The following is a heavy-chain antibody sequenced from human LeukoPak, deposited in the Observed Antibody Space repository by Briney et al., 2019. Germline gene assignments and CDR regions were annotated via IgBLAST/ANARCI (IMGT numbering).Heavy chain of an antibody. CDR2: ISSSSTI. J-gene: IGHJ3*02. Sequence: GGSLRLSCAASGFTFSSYSMNWVRPAPGKGLEWVSYISSSSTIYYADSVKGRFTISRDNAKNSLYLQMNSLRAEDTAVYYCARVPSTILRASDIWGQGTMVTVSS. V-gene: IGHV3-48*01. D-gene: IGHD2-2*01. CDR3: ARVPSTILRASDI. CDR1: GFTFSSYS.